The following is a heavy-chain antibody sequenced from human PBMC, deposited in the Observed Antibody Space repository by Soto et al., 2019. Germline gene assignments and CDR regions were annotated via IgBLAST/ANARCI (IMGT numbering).Heavy chain of an antibody. CDR1: GGSISSGDYY. Sequence: PSETLSLTCTVSGGSISSGDYYWSWIRQPPGKGLEWIGYIYYSGSTYYNPSLKSRVTISVDTSKNQFSLKLSSVTAADTAVYYCARDRGEAAAGRAGSGMDVWGQGTTVTVSS. D-gene: IGHD6-13*01. V-gene: IGHV4-30-4*01. CDR2: IYYSGST. CDR3: ARDRGEAAAGRAGSGMDV. J-gene: IGHJ6*02.